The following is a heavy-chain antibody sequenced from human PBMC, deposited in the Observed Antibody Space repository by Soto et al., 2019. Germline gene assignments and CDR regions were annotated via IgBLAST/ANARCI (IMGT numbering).Heavy chain of an antibody. Sequence: PGGSLRLSCAASGFTFSSYAMHWVRQAPGKGLEWVAVISYDGSNKYYADSVKGRFTISRDNSKNTLYLQMNSLRAEDTAVYYCARGAGLDTAMAREFDYWGQGTLVTVSS. D-gene: IGHD5-18*01. CDR2: ISYDGSNK. V-gene: IGHV3-30-3*01. CDR1: GFTFSSYA. J-gene: IGHJ4*02. CDR3: ARGAGLDTAMAREFDY.